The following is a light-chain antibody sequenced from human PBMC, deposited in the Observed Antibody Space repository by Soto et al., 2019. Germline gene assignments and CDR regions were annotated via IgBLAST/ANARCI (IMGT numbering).Light chain of an antibody. CDR3: QKYSSVPV. CDR2: AAS. CDR1: QRMRNF. V-gene: IGKV1-27*01. Sequence: DLQMTQSPTSLSASVGDRVTITCRASQRMRNFVAWYQQKPGKAPKLLIYAASTLQSGVPSRFSGSGSGTDFTLTINSLQPEDVATYSCQKYSSVPVFGPGTKVEIK. J-gene: IGKJ3*01.